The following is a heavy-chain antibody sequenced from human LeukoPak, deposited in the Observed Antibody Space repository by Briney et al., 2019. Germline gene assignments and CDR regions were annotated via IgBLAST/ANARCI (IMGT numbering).Heavy chain of an antibody. CDR3: ARDRGRRGITMRSDAFDI. V-gene: IGHV3-48*03. CDR1: GFTFSSYE. CDR2: ISSSGSAI. D-gene: IGHD3-22*01. J-gene: IGHJ3*02. Sequence: GGSLRLSCAASGFTFSSYEMNWVRQAPGKGLEWVSYISSSGSAIHYADSVKGRFTISRDNAKNSLYLQMTSLGAEDTAVYYCARDRGRRGITMRSDAFDIWGQGTMVTVSS.